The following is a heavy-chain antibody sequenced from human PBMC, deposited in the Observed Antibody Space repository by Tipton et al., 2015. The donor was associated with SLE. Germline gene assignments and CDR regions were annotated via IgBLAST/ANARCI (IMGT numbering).Heavy chain of an antibody. CDR1: GFTFDDYG. Sequence: SLRLSCAASGFTFDDYGMSWVRQAPGKGLEWVSGINWNGGSTGYADSVKGRFTISRDNAKNSLYLQMNSLRAEDTALYYCARDSNPIRTTLVIFNWFDPWGQGTLVTVSS. CDR3: ARDSNPIRTTLVIFNWFDP. CDR2: INWNGGST. J-gene: IGHJ5*02. D-gene: IGHD3-9*01. V-gene: IGHV3-20*04.